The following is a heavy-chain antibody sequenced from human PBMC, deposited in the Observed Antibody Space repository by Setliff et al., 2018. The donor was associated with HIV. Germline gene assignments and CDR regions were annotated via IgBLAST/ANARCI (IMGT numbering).Heavy chain of an antibody. CDR3: ARGQGCGGGCHYAFEM. V-gene: IGHV4-38-2*01. Sequence: PSETLSLTCAVSGDSISSDFYWGWIRQPPGKGLEWIGSIYHSGNTYYMPSLQSRVTISVDMSKNQFSLNLNSVTAADTAVYYCARGQGCGGGCHYAFEMWGQGTKVTVSS. CDR1: GDSISSDFY. D-gene: IGHD2-21*02. CDR2: IYHSGNT. J-gene: IGHJ3*02.